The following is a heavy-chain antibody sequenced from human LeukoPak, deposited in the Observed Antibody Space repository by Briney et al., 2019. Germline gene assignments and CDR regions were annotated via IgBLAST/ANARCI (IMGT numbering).Heavy chain of an antibody. CDR2: IYYSGST. CDR1: GGSISSYY. V-gene: IGHV4-59*08. CDR3: ATQLGFSYFDAFDI. J-gene: IGHJ3*02. D-gene: IGHD7-27*01. Sequence: SETLSLTCTVSGGSISSYYWSGIRQPAGKGLEWIGSIYYSGSTYYNPSLKSRVTISVDTSKNQFSLKLSSVTAADTAVYYCATQLGFSYFDAFDIWGQGTMVTVSS.